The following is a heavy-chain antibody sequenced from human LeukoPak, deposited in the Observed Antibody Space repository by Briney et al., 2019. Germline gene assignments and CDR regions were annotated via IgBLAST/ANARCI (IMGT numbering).Heavy chain of an antibody. D-gene: IGHD6-6*01. Sequence: SETLSLTCTVSGGSISSYYWSWIRQPPGKGLEWIGYIYTSGSTNYNPSLKSRVTISVDTSKNQFSLKLSSVTAADTAVYYCARGRSIAARTNWFDPWGQGTLVTVSS. CDR1: GGSISSYY. CDR3: ARGRSIAARTNWFDP. V-gene: IGHV4-4*09. J-gene: IGHJ5*02. CDR2: IYTSGST.